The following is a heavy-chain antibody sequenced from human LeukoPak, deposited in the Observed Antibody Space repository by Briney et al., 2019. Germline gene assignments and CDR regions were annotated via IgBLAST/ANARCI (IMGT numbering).Heavy chain of an antibody. CDR3: ARDVSPPGGVSYNWFDP. CDR2: IYTSGST. CDR1: GGSISSYY. J-gene: IGHJ5*02. Sequence: SETLSLTCTVSGGSISSYYWSWIRQPAGKGLEWIGRIYTSGSTNYNPSLKSRVTMSVDTSKNQFSLKLSSVTAADTAVYHCARDVSPPGGVSYNWFDPWGQGTLVTVSS. D-gene: IGHD2-8*02. V-gene: IGHV4-4*07.